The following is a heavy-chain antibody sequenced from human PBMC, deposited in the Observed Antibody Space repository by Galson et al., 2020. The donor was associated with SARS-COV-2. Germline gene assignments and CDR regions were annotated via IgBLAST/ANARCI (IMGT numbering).Heavy chain of an antibody. J-gene: IGHJ4*02. CDR1: GFTFSRYW. D-gene: IGHD2-21*02. Sequence: GGSLRLSCAASGFTFSRYWMSWVRQAPGKGLEWVANINQDGSDQNYADSVKGRFTIASDNAKNSLYLQMNSLRAGDTAVYSCARDLGLVTSCYFDYWGQGNLVTVSS. CDR2: INQDGSDQ. CDR3: ARDLGLVTSCYFDY. V-gene: IGHV3-7*04.